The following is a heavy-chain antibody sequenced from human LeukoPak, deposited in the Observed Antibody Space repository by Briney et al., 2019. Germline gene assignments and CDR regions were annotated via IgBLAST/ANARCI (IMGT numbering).Heavy chain of an antibody. J-gene: IGHJ4*02. CDR1: GFVVSTNY. CDR3: ATEDSLERAFDN. Sequence: PGGSLRLACAASGFVVSTNYMTWVRQAPGKGLECVAVIFSGGETYYADPVKGRFTISRHTSKNTLYLQMDSLSPEDTAVYYCATEDSLERAFDNWGQGTLVTVS. V-gene: IGHV3-53*04. D-gene: IGHD1-1*01. CDR2: IFSGGET.